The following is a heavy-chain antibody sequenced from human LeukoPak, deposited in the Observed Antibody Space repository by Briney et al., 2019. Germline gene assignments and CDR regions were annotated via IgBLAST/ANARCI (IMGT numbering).Heavy chain of an antibody. Sequence: SVKVSCKASGGTFSRYAISWVRQAPGQGLEWMGGINPMFGTANYAQKFQGRVTITADESTSTAYMELSSLRSEDTAVYYCARDAAIYDTSAYYHLWWGQGTLVTVSS. D-gene: IGHD3-22*01. CDR1: GGTFSRYA. J-gene: IGHJ4*02. CDR2: INPMFGTA. CDR3: ARDAAIYDTSAYYHLW. V-gene: IGHV1-69*13.